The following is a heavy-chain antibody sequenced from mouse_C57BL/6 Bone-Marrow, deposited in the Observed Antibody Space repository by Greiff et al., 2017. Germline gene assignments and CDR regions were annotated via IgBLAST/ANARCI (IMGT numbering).Heavy chain of an antibody. CDR1: GFNIKDDY. J-gene: IGHJ1*03. Sequence: EVQLQQSGAELVRPGASVKLSCTASGFNIKDDYMHWVKQRPEQGLEWIGWIDPENGDTEYASKFQGKATITADTSSNTAYLQLSSLTSEDTAVYYRTTVVATSHWYFDVWGTGTTVTVSS. CDR2: IDPENGDT. CDR3: TTVVATSHWYFDV. V-gene: IGHV14-4*01. D-gene: IGHD1-1*01.